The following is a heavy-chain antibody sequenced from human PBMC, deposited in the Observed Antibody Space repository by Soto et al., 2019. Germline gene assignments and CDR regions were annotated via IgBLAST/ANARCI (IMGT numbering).Heavy chain of an antibody. CDR2: ISAYNGNT. CDR1: GYRFTSSG. D-gene: IGHD2-21*01. V-gene: IGHV1-18*04. CDR3: ATDPYCGSAPGCSALDA. Sequence: QVHLVQSGGEVKKPGASVKVSCKASGYRFTSSGFSWVRQAPGQGLEWMGWISAYNGNTLYAQKFKGRVTMTTDTSTSTAYMELGSLRSDDTAVYYCATDPYCGSAPGCSALDAWGQGTTVTVSS. J-gene: IGHJ6*02.